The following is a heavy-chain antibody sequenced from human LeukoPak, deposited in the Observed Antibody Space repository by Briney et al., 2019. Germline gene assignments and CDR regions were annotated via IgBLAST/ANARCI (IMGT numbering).Heavy chain of an antibody. CDR2: IYSGGST. D-gene: IGHD6-13*01. Sequence: AGGSLRLSCAASGFTFSSNYMSWVRQAPGKGLEWVSVIYSGGSTYYADSVKGRFTISRDNSKNTLYLQMNSLRAEDTAVYYCARVGSSWYGWFDPWGQGTLVTVSS. CDR3: ARVGSSWYGWFDP. J-gene: IGHJ5*02. V-gene: IGHV3-53*01. CDR1: GFTFSSNY.